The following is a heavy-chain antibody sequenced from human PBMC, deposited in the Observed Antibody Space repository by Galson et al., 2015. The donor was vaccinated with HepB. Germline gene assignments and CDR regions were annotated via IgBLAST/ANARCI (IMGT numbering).Heavy chain of an antibody. CDR1: GFTVSSNY. D-gene: IGHD3-3*01. CDR3: ARDFPSCDFWSGYLDV. J-gene: IGHJ6*02. CDR2: IYSGGST. V-gene: IGHV3-66*02. Sequence: SLRLSCAASGFTVSSNYMNWVRQAPGKGLEWVSVIYSGGSTYYADSVKGRFTISRDNSKNTLYLQMNSLRAEDTAVYYCARDFPSCDFWSGYLDVWGQGTTVTVSS.